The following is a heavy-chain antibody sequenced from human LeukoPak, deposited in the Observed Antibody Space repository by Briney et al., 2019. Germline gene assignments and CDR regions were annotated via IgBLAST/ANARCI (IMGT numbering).Heavy chain of an antibody. V-gene: IGHV3-30*02. J-gene: IGHJ4*02. D-gene: IGHD6-13*01. Sequence: PGGSLRLSCAASGFTFSSYGMHWVRQAPGKGLEWVAFIRYDGSNKYYADSVKGRFTISRDNSKNTLYLQMNSLRAEDTAVYYCARDQIAASGIDYWGRGILVTVSS. CDR3: ARDQIAASGIDY. CDR2: IRYDGSNK. CDR1: GFTFSSYG.